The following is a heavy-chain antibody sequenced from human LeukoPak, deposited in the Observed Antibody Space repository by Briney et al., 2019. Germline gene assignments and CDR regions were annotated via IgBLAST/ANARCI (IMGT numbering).Heavy chain of an antibody. D-gene: IGHD3-10*01. CDR2: ISSSSYI. V-gene: IGHV3-21*01. CDR3: ARDRDTMVRGVINSI. CDR1: GFTFSSYS. J-gene: IGHJ4*02. Sequence: GGSLRLSCAASGFTFSSYSMNWVRQAPGKGLEWVSSISSSSYIYYADSVKGRFTISRDNAKNSLYLQMNSLRAEDTAVYYCARDRDTMVRGVINSIWGQGTLVTVSS.